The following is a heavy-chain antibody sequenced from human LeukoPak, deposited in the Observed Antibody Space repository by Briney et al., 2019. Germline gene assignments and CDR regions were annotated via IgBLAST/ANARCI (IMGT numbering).Heavy chain of an antibody. V-gene: IGHV1-24*01. CDR2: FDPEDGET. D-gene: IGHD2-2*01. Sequence: GASVKVSCKVSGYTLTELSMHWVRQAPGKGLEWMGGFDPEDGETIYAQKFQGRVTMTEDTSTDTAYMELSSLRSEDTAVYYSATAAGFLGYCSSTSCQEGWFDPWGQGTLVTVSS. CDR1: GYTLTELS. CDR3: ATAAGFLGYCSSTSCQEGWFDP. J-gene: IGHJ5*02.